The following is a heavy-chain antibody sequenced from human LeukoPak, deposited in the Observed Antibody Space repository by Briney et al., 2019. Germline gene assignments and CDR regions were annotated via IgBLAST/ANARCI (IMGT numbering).Heavy chain of an antibody. CDR3: ARTGDGTVFD. Sequence: SETLSLTCTVSGVSISSSNSYWGWIRQPPGKGLEWIGSIYYSGNTYYNASLKSQVSISIDTSKNQFSLRLTSVTAADTAVYYCARTGDGTVFDWGQGTLVTVSS. CDR1: GVSISSSNSY. V-gene: IGHV4-39*01. D-gene: IGHD1-1*01. J-gene: IGHJ4*02. CDR2: IYYSGNT.